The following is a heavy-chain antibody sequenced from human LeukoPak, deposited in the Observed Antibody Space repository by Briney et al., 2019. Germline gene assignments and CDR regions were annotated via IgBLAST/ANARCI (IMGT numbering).Heavy chain of an antibody. Sequence: PSETLSLTCTVSGVSISSYYWSWIRQPPGKGLEWIGYIYHSGSTNYNPSLKSRVTISVDTSKNQFSLKLSSVTAADTAVYYCARITADDILTGYRWGYYYMDVWGKGTTVTVSS. V-gene: IGHV4-59*12. J-gene: IGHJ6*03. CDR1: GVSISSYY. CDR2: IYHSGST. CDR3: ARITADDILTGYRWGYYYMDV. D-gene: IGHD3-9*01.